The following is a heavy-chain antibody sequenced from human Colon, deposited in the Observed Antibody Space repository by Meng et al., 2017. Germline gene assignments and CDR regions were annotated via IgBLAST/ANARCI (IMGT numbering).Heavy chain of an antibody. CDR2: IKYDGSET. Sequence: GGSLRLSCAASGFSLSTYWISWVRQAPGKGLEWVANIKYDGSETFYLDSVRDRITVSRDNGKNSLFLEMNNVRAEDTAMYFCARIVFSTSCYAGYWHYDLWGRGTLVTVSS. CDR3: ARIVFSTSCYAGYWHYDL. J-gene: IGHJ2*01. V-gene: IGHV3-7*01. D-gene: IGHD2-2*01. CDR1: GFSLSTYW.